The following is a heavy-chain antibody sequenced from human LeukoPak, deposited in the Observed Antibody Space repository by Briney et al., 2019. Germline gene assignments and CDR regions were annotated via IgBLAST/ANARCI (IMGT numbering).Heavy chain of an antibody. D-gene: IGHD2-2*01. Sequence: SETLSLTCNVSGASMGDRYYYWSWLRQAPGKGLEWIGIVYYTESTYYNPTLKSRATVSIDTSRSQFSLKLTSMTAADTAVYYCARLRIVVVPGKGYFDNWGQGTLVTASS. CDR2: VYYTEST. V-gene: IGHV4-39*01. CDR3: ARLRIVVVPGKGYFDN. CDR1: GASMGDRYYY. J-gene: IGHJ4*02.